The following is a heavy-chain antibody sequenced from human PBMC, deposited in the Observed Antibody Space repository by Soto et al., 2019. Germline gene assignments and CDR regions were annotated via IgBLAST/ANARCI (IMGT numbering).Heavy chain of an antibody. V-gene: IGHV1-3*01. CDR3: ARWFGELSHNWYFDL. CDR1: GYTFTSYA. Sequence: QVQLVQSGAEVKKPGASVKVSCKASGYTFTSYAMHWVRQAPGQRLEWMGWINAGNGNTKYSQKFQGRVTITRDTSASTAYRELSSLRSEDTAVYYCARWFGELSHNWYFDLWGRGTLVTVSS. CDR2: INAGNGNT. J-gene: IGHJ2*01. D-gene: IGHD3-10*01.